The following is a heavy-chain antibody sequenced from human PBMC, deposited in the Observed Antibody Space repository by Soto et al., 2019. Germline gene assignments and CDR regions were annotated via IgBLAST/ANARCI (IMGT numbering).Heavy chain of an antibody. CDR2: FDPEDGET. CDR3: SASVGATTRGPFTY. Sequence: ASVKVSCKVSGYTLTELSMHWVRQAPGKGLEWMGGFDPEDGETIYAQKFQGRVTMTEDTSTDTAYMELSSLRSEHTAVYFCSASVGATTRGPFTYWAQGTPGPVS. D-gene: IGHD1-26*01. V-gene: IGHV1-24*01. CDR1: GYTLTELS. J-gene: IGHJ4*02.